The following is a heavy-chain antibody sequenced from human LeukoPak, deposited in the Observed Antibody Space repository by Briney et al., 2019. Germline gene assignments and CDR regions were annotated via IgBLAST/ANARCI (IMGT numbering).Heavy chain of an antibody. Sequence: GASVKVSCKASGYTFTSYYMHWVRQAPGQGLEWMGIINPSGGSTSYAQKFQGRVTMTRDMSTSTVYMELSSLRSEDTAVYYCARRSTAPGWHYYYYMDVWGKGTTVTVSS. CDR1: GYTFTSYY. CDR2: INPSGGST. V-gene: IGHV1-46*01. CDR3: ARRSTAPGWHYYYYMDV. D-gene: IGHD5-18*01. J-gene: IGHJ6*03.